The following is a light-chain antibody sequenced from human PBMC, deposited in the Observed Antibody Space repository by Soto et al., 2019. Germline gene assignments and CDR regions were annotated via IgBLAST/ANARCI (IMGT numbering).Light chain of an antibody. V-gene: IGLV1-40*01. CDR2: GNS. Sequence: QSVLTQPPSVSGAPGQRVTISCTGSSSNIGAGYDVHWYQQLPGTAPKLLIYGNSNRPSGVPDRFSGSKSVTSASLAITGLQAHDDAYYYCQSYDTSLSGPVVFGGGTKLTVL. CDR3: QSYDTSLSGPVV. J-gene: IGLJ3*02. CDR1: SSNIGAGYD.